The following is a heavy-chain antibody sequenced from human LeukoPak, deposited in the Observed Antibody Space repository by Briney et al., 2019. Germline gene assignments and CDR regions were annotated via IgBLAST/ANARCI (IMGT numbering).Heavy chain of an antibody. V-gene: IGHV3-11*04. CDR1: GFTFTDTY. CDR2: ISPSGTDI. CDR3: ARAGYYDSSGYYPTYYYYYMDV. J-gene: IGHJ6*03. D-gene: IGHD3-22*01. Sequence: GGSLRLSCAVSGFTFTDTYMTWIRQAPGKGLESLSYISPSGTDISYADSVKGRFTISRDNAKNSLYLQMNSLRAEDTAVYYCARAGYYDSSGYYPTYYYYYMDVWGKGTTVTVSS.